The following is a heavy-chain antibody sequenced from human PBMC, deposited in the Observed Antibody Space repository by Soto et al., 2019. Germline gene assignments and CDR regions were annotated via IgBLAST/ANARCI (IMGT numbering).Heavy chain of an antibody. CDR2: INTDGSTT. CDR1: EFTFNNYW. CDR3: ARSIWLKNGLDV. J-gene: IGHJ6*02. Sequence: EVHLVESGGGLVQPGGYLRLSCAASEFTFNNYWMHWVRQVPGRGLEWVSRINTDGSTTYYADSVMGRFTISRDNADNTVYLQMNSVRAEDTAVYYCARSIWLKNGLDVWGQGATVTVAS. V-gene: IGHV3-74*01. D-gene: IGHD3-3*02.